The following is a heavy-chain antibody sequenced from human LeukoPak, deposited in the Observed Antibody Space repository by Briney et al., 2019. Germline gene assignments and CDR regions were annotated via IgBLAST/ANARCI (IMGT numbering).Heavy chain of an antibody. V-gene: IGHV3-11*04. Sequence: GGSLTLSCVASGFTLSAYYTNWIRQAPGRGLEWVSYISSIVSNIYYTDSVKGRFSIAREKAKNSLHLQMNRVRGEGTAVYYGARDGGVRRNYYGNAVGSWFDLWGQGKLVTVSS. CDR3: ARDGGVRRNYYGNAVGSWFDL. CDR2: ISSIVSNI. J-gene: IGHJ5*02. CDR1: GFTLSAYY. D-gene: IGHD1-26*01.